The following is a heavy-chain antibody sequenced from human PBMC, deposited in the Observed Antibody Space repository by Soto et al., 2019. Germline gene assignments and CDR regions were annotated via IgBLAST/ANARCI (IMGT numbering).Heavy chain of an antibody. D-gene: IGHD4-17*01. Sequence: QLQLQESGPGLVKPSETLSLTCTVSGGSISSSSYYWGWIRQPPGKGLAWIGSIYYSGSTYYNPYLTSRVTISVDTSKNHFSLKLSSVTAADTAVYYCARHGDYGDYRFDYWGQGTLVTVSS. J-gene: IGHJ4*02. CDR1: GGSISSSSYY. CDR3: ARHGDYGDYRFDY. V-gene: IGHV4-39*01. CDR2: IYYSGST.